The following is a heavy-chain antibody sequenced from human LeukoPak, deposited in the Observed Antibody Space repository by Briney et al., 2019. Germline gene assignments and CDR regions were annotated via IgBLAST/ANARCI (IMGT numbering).Heavy chain of an antibody. CDR2: IKQDGSEK. CDR3: ARDIGITMVRGVSTFDY. CDR1: GFTFSSYW. D-gene: IGHD3-10*01. Sequence: PGGSLRLSCAASGFTFSSYWMSWVRQAPGKGLEWVANIKQDGSEKYYVDSVKGRFTISRDNAKNSLYLQMNSLRAEDTAVYYCARDIGITMVRGVSTFDYWGQGTLVTVSS. J-gene: IGHJ4*02. V-gene: IGHV3-7*01.